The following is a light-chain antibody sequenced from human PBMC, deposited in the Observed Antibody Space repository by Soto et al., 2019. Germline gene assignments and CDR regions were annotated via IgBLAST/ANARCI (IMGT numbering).Light chain of an antibody. J-gene: IGLJ1*01. Sequence: QSVLTQPLSVSAAPGQKVTISCSGSSSNIGNNYVSWYQRLPGTAPKLLIYDNNKRPSGIPDRFSGSKSGTSATLGITGLQTGDEADYYCGTWDSSLSAGVFGTGTKVTVL. CDR1: SSNIGNNY. CDR2: DNN. CDR3: GTWDSSLSAGV. V-gene: IGLV1-51*01.